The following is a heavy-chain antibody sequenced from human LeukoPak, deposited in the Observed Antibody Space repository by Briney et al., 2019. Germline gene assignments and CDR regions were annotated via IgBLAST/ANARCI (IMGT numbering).Heavy chain of an antibody. Sequence: ASVKVSCKASGGTFSSYAISWVRQAPGQGLEWMGWISAYNGNTNYAQKLQGRVTMTTDTSTSTAYMELRSLRSDDTAVYYCARLYSYGSPLDYRGQGTLVTVSS. J-gene: IGHJ4*02. CDR1: GGTFSSYA. D-gene: IGHD5-18*01. CDR2: ISAYNGNT. CDR3: ARLYSYGSPLDY. V-gene: IGHV1-18*01.